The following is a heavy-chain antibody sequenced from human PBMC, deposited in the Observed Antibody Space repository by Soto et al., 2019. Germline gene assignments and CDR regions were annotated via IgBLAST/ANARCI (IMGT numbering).Heavy chain of an antibody. CDR3: ARESEDLTSNFDY. Sequence: LRLSCAASGFTFTRYSMNWVRQAPGKGLEWVSSISSTTNYIYYGDSMKGRFAISRDNAKNSLYLEMNSLRAEDTAVYYCARESEDLTSNFDYWGQGTLVTVSS. CDR1: GFTFTRYS. CDR2: ISSTTNYI. J-gene: IGHJ4*02. V-gene: IGHV3-21*06.